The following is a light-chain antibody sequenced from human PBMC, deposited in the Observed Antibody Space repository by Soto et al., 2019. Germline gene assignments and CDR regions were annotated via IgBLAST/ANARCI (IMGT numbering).Light chain of an antibody. CDR1: SSNIGSNT. Sequence: QSVLTQPPSASGTPGQRVTISCSGSSSNIGSNTANWYQQLPGTAPKLLIYSNNQRPSGVPDRFSGSKSGTSASLAISGLQSEDEADYYCAAWDDSLNGLVVFGGGTKRTVL. CDR3: AAWDDSLNGLVV. CDR2: SNN. V-gene: IGLV1-44*01. J-gene: IGLJ2*01.